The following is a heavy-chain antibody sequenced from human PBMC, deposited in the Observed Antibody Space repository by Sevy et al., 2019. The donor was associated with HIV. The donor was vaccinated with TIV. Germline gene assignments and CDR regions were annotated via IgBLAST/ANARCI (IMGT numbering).Heavy chain of an antibody. CDR3: AGGDTRRGAGY. CDR2: IYFSGRT. D-gene: IGHD5-18*01. J-gene: IGHJ4*02. V-gene: IGHV4-59*13. CDR1: GGSLSTYF. Sequence: SETLSLTCTVSGGSLSTYFWSWIRQPPGKGLEWIGYIYFSGRTDYNPSLKSRVSISSDTSKNQFSLQLNSVTAADAAVYYCAGGDTRRGAGYWGQGTLVTVSS.